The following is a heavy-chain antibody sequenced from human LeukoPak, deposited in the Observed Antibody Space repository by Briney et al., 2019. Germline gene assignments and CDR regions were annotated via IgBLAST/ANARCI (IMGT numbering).Heavy chain of an antibody. D-gene: IGHD1-26*01. Sequence: PSQTLSLTCTVSGGSITNYYWSWIRQPPGKGLEWIGYIHNGGSTNHDPSLRSRFTMSVVTSKNQLSLQLFSVTAADTAVYYCARHLSLSYFDAVYFQDWGQGTLVTVSS. V-gene: IGHV4-59*08. CDR1: GGSITNYY. CDR2: IHNGGST. J-gene: IGHJ1*01. CDR3: ARHLSLSYFDAVYFQD.